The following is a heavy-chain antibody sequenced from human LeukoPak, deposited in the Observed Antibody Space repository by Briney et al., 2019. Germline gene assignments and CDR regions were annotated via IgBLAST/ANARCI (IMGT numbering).Heavy chain of an antibody. J-gene: IGHJ4*02. CDR1: GGSISSYY. CDR2: IYYSGST. CDR3: ARRTYFYDSSGYYFDY. V-gene: IGHV4-59*01. Sequence: SETLSLTCTVSGGSISSYYWSWIRQPPGKGLECIGYIYYSGSTNYNPSPKSRVTISVDTSKNQFSLKLSPVTAADTAVYYCARRTYFYDSSGYYFDYWGQGTLVTVSS. D-gene: IGHD3-22*01.